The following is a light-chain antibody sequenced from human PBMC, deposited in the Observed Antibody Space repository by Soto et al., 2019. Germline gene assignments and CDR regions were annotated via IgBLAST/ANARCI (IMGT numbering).Light chain of an antibody. CDR2: GAS. CDR3: QQYGSSLGT. J-gene: IGKJ2*01. V-gene: IGKV3-20*01. CDR1: QSVSSSY. Sequence: EIVLTQSPGTLSLSPGERATLSCRASQSVSSSYLAWYQQKPGQAPRLLIYGASSRATGIPDRFSGSGSGTDFTLTISRLEPEDFAVYYCQQYGSSLGTLGQGTKLEIK.